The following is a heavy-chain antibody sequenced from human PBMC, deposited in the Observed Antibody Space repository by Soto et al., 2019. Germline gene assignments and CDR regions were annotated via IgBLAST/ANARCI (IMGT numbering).Heavy chain of an antibody. CDR1: GFTFSSYG. Sequence: GGSLRLSCAASGFTFSSYGMHWVRQAPGKGLEWVAVISYDGSNKYYADSVKGRFTISRDNSKNTLYLQMNSLRAEDTAVYYCAKTYYYDSSGYSAFDYWGQGTLVTVSS. CDR3: AKTYYYDSSGYSAFDY. J-gene: IGHJ4*02. D-gene: IGHD3-22*01. CDR2: ISYDGSNK. V-gene: IGHV3-30*18.